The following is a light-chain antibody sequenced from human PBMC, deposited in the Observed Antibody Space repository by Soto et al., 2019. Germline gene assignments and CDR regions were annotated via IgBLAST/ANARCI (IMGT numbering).Light chain of an antibody. Sequence: SYELTQPPSVSVAPGQTARITCGGNNIGSKSVHWYQQKPGQAPVLVVYDDSYRPSGIPERFSGSNSGNTATLTISRVEAGDEADYYCQVWDSSSADVVFGGGTKVTVL. J-gene: IGLJ2*01. CDR1: NIGSKS. CDR3: QVWDSSSADVV. V-gene: IGLV3-21*02. CDR2: DDS.